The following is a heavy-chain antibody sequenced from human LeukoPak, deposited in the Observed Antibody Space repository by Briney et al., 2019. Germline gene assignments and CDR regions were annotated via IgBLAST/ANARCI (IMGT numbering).Heavy chain of an antibody. V-gene: IGHV1-18*01. D-gene: IGHD2-15*01. Sequence: ASVMVSCKASGYTITSYDISYVRQPPGQGLEGRVWISAYNGDTKYTQKLHSRVTMTTNTSTITAYMVLTSLRSDDTAAYYYSTDRGEPLEYCSGASCPSYYWGQGTLVTVSS. CDR1: GYTITSYD. CDR2: ISAYNGDT. J-gene: IGHJ4*02. CDR3: STDRGEPLEYCSGASCPSYY.